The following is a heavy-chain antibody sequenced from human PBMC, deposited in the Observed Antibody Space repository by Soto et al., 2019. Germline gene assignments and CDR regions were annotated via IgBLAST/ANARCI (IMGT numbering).Heavy chain of an antibody. CDR1: GFTFRSYG. J-gene: IGHJ4*02. CDR2: VSYVGSNE. Sequence: PGGSLRLSCAASGFTFRSYGMHWVRQTPGKGLEWVAVVSYVGSNEYYADSVKGRFTISRYNSKNTIYLQMNSLRGEDTAVYYCAKEAYSSSSCDYWGQGTLVTVSS. D-gene: IGHD6-6*01. V-gene: IGHV3-30*18. CDR3: AKEAYSSSSCDY.